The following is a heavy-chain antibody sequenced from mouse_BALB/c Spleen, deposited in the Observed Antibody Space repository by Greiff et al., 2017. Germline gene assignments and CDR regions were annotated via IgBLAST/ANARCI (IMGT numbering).Heavy chain of an antibody. Sequence: VQLQQSGPELVKPGASVKISCKASGYTFTDYNMHWVKQSHGKSLEWIGYIYPYNGGTGYNQKFKSKATLTVDNSSSTAYMELRSLTSEDSAVYYCARPSYYGYDWFAYWGQGTLVTVSA. CDR3: ARPSYYGYDWFAY. D-gene: IGHD2-9*01. V-gene: IGHV1S29*02. CDR2: IYPYNGGT. CDR1: GYTFTDYN. J-gene: IGHJ3*01.